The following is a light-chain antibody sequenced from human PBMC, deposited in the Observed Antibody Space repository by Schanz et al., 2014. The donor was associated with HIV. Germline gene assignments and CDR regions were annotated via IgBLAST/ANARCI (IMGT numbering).Light chain of an antibody. V-gene: IGKV1-39*01. Sequence: DIQMTQSPSSLSASVGDKVTISCRASQTIINYLNWYQQKPGTAPKLLIYAASTLQSGVPSRFSGSGSGTHFTLTINGPEPEDFATYFCQQSYSTPPYTFGQGTKLDI. CDR1: QTIINY. CDR3: QQSYSTPPYT. J-gene: IGKJ2*01. CDR2: AAS.